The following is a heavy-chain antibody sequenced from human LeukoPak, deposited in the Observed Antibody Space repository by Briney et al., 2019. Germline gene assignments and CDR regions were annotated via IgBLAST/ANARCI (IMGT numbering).Heavy chain of an antibody. CDR3: ARVDTAMVIKADY. J-gene: IGHJ4*02. Sequence: ASVKDFCKASAYTFAGYYMHCVRQAPGQGLEWMGWINPDSGATYYAQNREGRVTMARDTSISTGYMGLSSLRSDDTAVYYCARVDTAMVIKADYWGQIALVTVSS. CDR1: AYTFAGYY. D-gene: IGHD5-18*01. V-gene: IGHV1-2*02. CDR2: INPDSGAT.